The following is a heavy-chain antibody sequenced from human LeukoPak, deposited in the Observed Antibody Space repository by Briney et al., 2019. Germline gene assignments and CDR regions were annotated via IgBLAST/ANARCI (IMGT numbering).Heavy chain of an antibody. CDR2: IIPIFGTA. D-gene: IGHD3-3*01. Sequence: TVKVSCKASGGTFSSYAISWVRQAPGQGLEWMGGIIPIFGTANYAQKFQGRVTITADESTSTAYMELSSLRSEDTAVYYCARDRPPLDDFWRGGPNAFDIWGQGTMVTVSS. V-gene: IGHV1-69*13. CDR1: GGTFSSYA. CDR3: ARDRPPLDDFWRGGPNAFDI. J-gene: IGHJ3*02.